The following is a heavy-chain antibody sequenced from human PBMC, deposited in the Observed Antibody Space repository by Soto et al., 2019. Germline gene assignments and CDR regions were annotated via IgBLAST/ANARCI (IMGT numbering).Heavy chain of an antibody. CDR3: ARVIAAAGTSWFDP. Sequence: ASVKVSCKASGYTFTSYGISWVRQAPGQGLEWMGWISAYNGNTNYAQKLQGRVTMTTDTSTSTAYMELRSLRSDDTAVYYCARVIAAAGTSWFDPWGQGTLVTVSS. J-gene: IGHJ5*02. D-gene: IGHD6-13*01. CDR2: ISAYNGNT. V-gene: IGHV1-18*01. CDR1: GYTFTSYG.